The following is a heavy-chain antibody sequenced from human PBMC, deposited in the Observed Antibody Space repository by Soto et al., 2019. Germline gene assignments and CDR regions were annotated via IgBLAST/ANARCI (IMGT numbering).Heavy chain of an antibody. Sequence: GESLKSSCKGSGYSFSTYWIVWVRQMPGKGLEWMGTIYPGDSDTRYSPSFQGQVTISADKSISTAYLQWNSLKASDTAMYFCARHKGYCSSNSCYGMDVWGQGATVTVSS. J-gene: IGHJ6*02. CDR2: IYPGDSDT. CDR3: ARHKGYCSSNSCYGMDV. CDR1: GYSFSTYW. V-gene: IGHV5-51*01. D-gene: IGHD2-2*01.